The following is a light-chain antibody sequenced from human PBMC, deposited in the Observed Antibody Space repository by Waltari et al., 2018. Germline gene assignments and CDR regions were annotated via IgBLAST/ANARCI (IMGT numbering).Light chain of an antibody. CDR1: SSNIGAGYD. CDR2: GNG. J-gene: IGLJ2*01. CDR3: QSYDSSLSGSVV. Sequence: QSVLTQPPSVSGAPGQRVTISCTGSSSNIGAGYDVHWYQQLPGKAPNLLIYGNGNRPSGVPDRFSGSKAGTSASLAITGLQAEDEADYYCQSYDSSLSGSVVFGGGTKLTVL. V-gene: IGLV1-40*01.